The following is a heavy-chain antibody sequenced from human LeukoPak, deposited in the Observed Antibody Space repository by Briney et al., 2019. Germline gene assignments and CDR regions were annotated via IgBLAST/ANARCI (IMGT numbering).Heavy chain of an antibody. CDR3: ARDSYGHVENDC. CDR2: ISCSGSNI. Sequence: GGSLTLSCAASGFTFSDYYMRCIRESTGGALEWVSYISCSGSNILYADSVEARYPPSRQNPKNSMYLQMNSLRAEDTAVYYCARDSYGHVENDCWGQGTLVTVSS. J-gene: IGHJ4*02. V-gene: IGHV3-11*01. D-gene: IGHD5-18*01. CDR1: GFTFSDYY.